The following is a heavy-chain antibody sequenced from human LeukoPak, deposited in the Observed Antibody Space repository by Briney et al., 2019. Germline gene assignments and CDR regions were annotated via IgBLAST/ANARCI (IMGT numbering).Heavy chain of an antibody. CDR3: ARGKALSTVTTE. CDR2: IYHSGTP. D-gene: IGHD4-17*01. J-gene: IGHJ4*02. Sequence: SETLSLTCTVSGGALSSGGYYWTWIRQPPGKGLEWIGNIYHSGTPYYNPSLKSRVTLSVDRSKNQFSLKLSSVTAADTAVYYCARGKALSTVTTEWGQGTLVTVSS. CDR1: GGALSSGGYY. V-gene: IGHV4-30-2*01.